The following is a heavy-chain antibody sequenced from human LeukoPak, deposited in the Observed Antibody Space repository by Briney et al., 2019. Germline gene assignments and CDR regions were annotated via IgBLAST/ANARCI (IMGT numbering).Heavy chain of an antibody. CDR2: IRYDGSNK. CDR1: GFTFSSYG. D-gene: IGHD2-15*01. Sequence: GGSLRLSCAASGFTFSSYGMHWVRQAPGKGLEWVAFIRYDGSNKYYADSVKGRFTISRDNSKNTLYLQMNSLRAEDTAVYYCAREAYWGVVVVAATWTWFDPWGQGTLVTVSS. CDR3: AREAYWGVVVVAATWTWFDP. V-gene: IGHV3-30*02. J-gene: IGHJ5*02.